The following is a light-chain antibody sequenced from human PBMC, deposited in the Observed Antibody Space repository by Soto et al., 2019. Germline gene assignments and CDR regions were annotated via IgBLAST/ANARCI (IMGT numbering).Light chain of an antibody. V-gene: IGKV3-20*01. J-gene: IGKJ1*01. CDR3: QQYGSSPQT. Sequence: EIVLTQSPGTLSLSPGERATLSCRASQSVSSSYLAWYQQKPGQAPRLRIYGASSRATGIPARFSGSGSGSDFTLTISRLETEDFAVYYCQQYGSSPQTFGQGTKVEIK. CDR2: GAS. CDR1: QSVSSSY.